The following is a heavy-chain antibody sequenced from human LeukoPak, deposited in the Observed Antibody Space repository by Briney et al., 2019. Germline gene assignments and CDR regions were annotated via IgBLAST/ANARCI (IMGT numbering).Heavy chain of an antibody. Sequence: ASVKLSCKASGYTFSSYGISWGREAPGQGLEWMGWFSAYNSNTDGAQKLQGRVTMTTATSTSKAYMELKSLRSDDTAVYYCAKVTPRRPSIAAPSGYFDYWGQGTLVTVSS. V-gene: IGHV1-18*01. D-gene: IGHD6-6*01. CDR2: FSAYNSNT. CDR3: AKVTPRRPSIAAPSGYFDY. CDR1: GYTFSSYG. J-gene: IGHJ4*02.